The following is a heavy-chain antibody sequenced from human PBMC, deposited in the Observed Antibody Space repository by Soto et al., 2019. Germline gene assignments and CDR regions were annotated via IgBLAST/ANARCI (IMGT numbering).Heavy chain of an antibody. CDR3: VRATYFSDSSGYTRCLDY. CDR2: SRDKPQGYST. D-gene: IGHD3-22*01. CDR1: GFTLSGHC. V-gene: IGHV3-72*01. J-gene: IGHJ4*02. Sequence: LXCAGSGFTLSGHCIYWVRQAPGKGLEWVGRSRDKPQGYSTAYAASVKGRFTTSRDESKNSAYLQMNSLKTEDTAVYYCVRATYFSDSSGYTRCLDYWGQGTLVTVSS.